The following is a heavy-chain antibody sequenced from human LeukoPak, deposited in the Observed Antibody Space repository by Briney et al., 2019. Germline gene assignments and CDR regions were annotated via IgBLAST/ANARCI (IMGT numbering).Heavy chain of an antibody. D-gene: IGHD1-14*01. CDR2: INYNGEIT. V-gene: IGHV4-34*01. Sequence: SETLSLTCAVPGGSFSGYLWSWLRQPPGKGLEWVGEINYNGEITNYNPSLESRVTISVDTSKDQFSLKLTSVTAADTAVHYCTRSGLTGMRKYPRADYYYYGMDVWGQGAAVTVSS. CDR3: TRSGLTGMRKYPRADYYYYGMDV. J-gene: IGHJ6*02. CDR1: GGSFSGYL.